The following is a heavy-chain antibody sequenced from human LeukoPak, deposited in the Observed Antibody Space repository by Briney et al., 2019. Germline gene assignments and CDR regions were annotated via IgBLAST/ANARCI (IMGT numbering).Heavy chain of an antibody. CDR1: GGSISSSSYY. CDR2: IYYSGST. J-gene: IGHJ4*02. D-gene: IGHD4-17*01. Sequence: PSETLSLTCTVSGGSISSSSYYWGWIRQPPGKGLEWIGSIYYSGSTYYNPSLKSRVTISVDTSKNQFSLKLSSVTAADTAVYYCARSYGDYVRSHFDYWGQGTLVTVSS. V-gene: IGHV4-39*07. CDR3: ARSYGDYVRSHFDY.